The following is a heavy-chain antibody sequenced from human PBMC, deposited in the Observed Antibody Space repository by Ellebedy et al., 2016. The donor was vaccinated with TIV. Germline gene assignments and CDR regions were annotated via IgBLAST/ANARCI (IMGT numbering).Heavy chain of an antibody. CDR1: RGSISSSY. CDR2: TNHSGST. Sequence: MPSETLSLTCTVSRGSISSSYWRWIRHPPGQGLEWIWETNHSGSTNYIPSLKSRVTISVDTSKNQFSLKLSSVTAADTAVYYCARGPPSSWSYRGGYFHHWGQGTLVTVSS. V-gene: IGHV4-34*01. CDR3: ARGPPSSWSYRGGYFHH. J-gene: IGHJ1*01. D-gene: IGHD6-13*01.